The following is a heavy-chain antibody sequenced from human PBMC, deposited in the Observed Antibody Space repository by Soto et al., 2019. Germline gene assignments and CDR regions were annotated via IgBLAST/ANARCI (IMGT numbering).Heavy chain of an antibody. CDR1: GGSFSGYY. CDR3: ARDSRVVVINGSPYYYYGMDV. V-gene: IGHV4-34*01. D-gene: IGHD3-22*01. Sequence: SGTLSLTCAVYGGSFSGYYWSWIRQPPGKGLEWIGEINHSGSTNYNPSLKSRVTISVDTSKNQFSLKLSSVSAADTAVYYSARDSRVVVINGSPYYYYGMDVWGQGTTVTVS. CDR2: INHSGST. J-gene: IGHJ6*02.